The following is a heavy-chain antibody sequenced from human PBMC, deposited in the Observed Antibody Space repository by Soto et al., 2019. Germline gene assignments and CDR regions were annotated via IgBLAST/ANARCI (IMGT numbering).Heavy chain of an antibody. D-gene: IGHD1-26*01. J-gene: IGHJ4*02. Sequence: GASVKVSCKASGYTFASYGISWVRQAPGQGLEWMGWISAYNGNTNYAQKLQGRVTMTTDTSTSTAYMELNSLRAEDTAVYYCAKGAYSGSYLDYWGQGTLVTVSS. V-gene: IGHV1-18*01. CDR3: AKGAYSGSYLDY. CDR1: GYTFASYG. CDR2: ISAYNGNT.